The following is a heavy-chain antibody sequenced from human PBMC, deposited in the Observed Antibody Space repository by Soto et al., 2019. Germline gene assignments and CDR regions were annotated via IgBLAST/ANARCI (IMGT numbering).Heavy chain of an antibody. Sequence: GGSLRLSCAASGFTFSSYAMRWVRQGPGKGLEWVSAISGSGGNTHYADSVEGRFTISRDNSKNTVYLQMNSLGAEDTAVYYGAKVGFYYYMDVWGKGTTVTVSS. V-gene: IGHV3-23*01. CDR2: ISGSGGNT. CDR3: AKVGFYYYMDV. J-gene: IGHJ6*03. CDR1: GFTFSSYA.